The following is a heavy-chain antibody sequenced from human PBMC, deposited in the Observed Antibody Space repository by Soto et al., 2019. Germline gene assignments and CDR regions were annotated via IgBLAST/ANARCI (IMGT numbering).Heavy chain of an antibody. CDR1: GGTFSSYT. Sequence: QVQLVQSGAEVKKPGSSVKVSCKASGGTFSSYTISWVRQAPGQGLEWMGRIIPILGIANYAQKFQGRVTITADKSTSTAYMELSSMRSEDTAVYYCAMTTVTTGTDYWGQGTLVTVSS. CDR2: IIPILGIA. CDR3: AMTTVTTGTDY. J-gene: IGHJ4*02. D-gene: IGHD4-17*01. V-gene: IGHV1-69*02.